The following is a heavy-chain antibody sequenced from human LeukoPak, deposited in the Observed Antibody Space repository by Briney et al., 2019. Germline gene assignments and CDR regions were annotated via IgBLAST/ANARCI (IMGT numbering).Heavy chain of an antibody. Sequence: SETLSLTCAVYGGSFSGYYWSWIRQPPGKGLEWIGEINHSGSTNYNPSLKSRVTISVDTSKNQFSLKLSSVTAADTAVYYCARGGVAVASPRYYFDYWGQGTLVTVSS. CDR3: ARGGVAVASPRYYFDY. CDR1: GGSFSGYY. J-gene: IGHJ4*02. CDR2: INHSGST. V-gene: IGHV4-34*01. D-gene: IGHD6-19*01.